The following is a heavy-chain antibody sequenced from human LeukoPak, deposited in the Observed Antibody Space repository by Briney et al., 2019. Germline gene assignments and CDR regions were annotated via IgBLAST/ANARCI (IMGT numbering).Heavy chain of an antibody. CDR1: GYTFTSHG. Sequence: ASVKVSCKTSGYTFTSHGVTWVRQAPGQGLEWLGWIHTYSGNTKYAQKFQGRVTMTRDTSISTAYMELSRLRSDDTAVYYCARGEDIVVVPAAKGYYYYYMDVWGKGTTVTVSS. CDR2: IHTYSGNT. D-gene: IGHD2-2*01. CDR3: ARGEDIVVVPAAKGYYYYYMDV. J-gene: IGHJ6*03. V-gene: IGHV1-2*02.